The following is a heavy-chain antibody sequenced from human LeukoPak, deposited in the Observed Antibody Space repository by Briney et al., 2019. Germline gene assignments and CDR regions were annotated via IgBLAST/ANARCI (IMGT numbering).Heavy chain of an antibody. CDR3: SRENGAFSPFGY. CDR1: GGSISTYY. V-gene: IGHV4-4*08. CDR2: ISLTGLT. D-gene: IGHD2-8*01. J-gene: IGHJ4*02. Sequence: PSETLSLTCTVSGGSISTYYWSWIRQPPGKGLEWIGEISLTGLTHYNPSLESRVTVSLDKSKNQLSLNVTSVTAADTAVYYCSRENGAFSPFGYWGQGTLVTVLS.